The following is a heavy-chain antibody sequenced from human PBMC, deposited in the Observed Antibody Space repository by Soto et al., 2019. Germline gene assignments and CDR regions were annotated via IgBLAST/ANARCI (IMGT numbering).Heavy chain of an antibody. CDR2: IYWDEEK. CDR3: AHRPDYSNYWFDT. V-gene: IGHV2-5*02. D-gene: IGHD4-4*01. Sequence: QITLKESGPTLVKPTQTLTLTCTFSGFSLSTSDVGVGWIRQSPGKALEWVALIYWDEEKRYHPSLKRRLTITKDTSKTQVVLKMTSVNPADTAPYYCAHRPDYSNYWFDTWGQGTLVTVSS. J-gene: IGHJ5*02. CDR1: GFSLSTSDVG.